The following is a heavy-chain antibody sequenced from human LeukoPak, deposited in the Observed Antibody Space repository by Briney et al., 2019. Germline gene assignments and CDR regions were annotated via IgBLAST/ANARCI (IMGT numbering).Heavy chain of an antibody. CDR2: IYYSGST. Sequence: SETLSLTCTVSGGSISSYYWSWIRQPPGKGLEWIGYIYYSGSTNYNPSLKSRVTISVDTSKNQFSLKLSSVTAADTAVYYCARQVYSSSWYSYWGQGTLVTVSS. J-gene: IGHJ4*02. V-gene: IGHV4-59*08. CDR1: GGSISSYY. CDR3: ARQVYSSSWYSY. D-gene: IGHD6-13*01.